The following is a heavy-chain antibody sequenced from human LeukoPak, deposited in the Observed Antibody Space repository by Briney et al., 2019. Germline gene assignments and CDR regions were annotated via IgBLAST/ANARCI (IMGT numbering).Heavy chain of an antibody. J-gene: IGHJ5*02. D-gene: IGHD3-22*01. CDR3: AKGHTMISS. CDR1: GFTFSDFW. Sequence: GGSLRLSCAASGFTFSDFWMTWVRQAPGKGLEWVAYIKQDGSETSYVDSVEGRFTISRDNAKNSLYLQMTNLRAEDTAVYHCAKGHTMISSWGQGTLVTVSS. CDR2: IKQDGSET. V-gene: IGHV3-7*03.